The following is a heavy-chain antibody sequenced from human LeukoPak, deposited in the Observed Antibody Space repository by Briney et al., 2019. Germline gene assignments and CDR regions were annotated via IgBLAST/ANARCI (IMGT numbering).Heavy chain of an antibody. Sequence: GEPLKISCKGSGYDFTTYWIVWVRQMPEKGLEWMGIIYPGDSDTRYSQSFQGQVTISADKSINTAYLQWSSLKASDSAMYYCAWHRSAAGGDGRRLKYWGQGTLVTVSS. J-gene: IGHJ4*02. CDR1: GYDFTTYW. CDR3: AWHRSAAGGDGRRLKY. V-gene: IGHV5-51*01. CDR2: IYPGDSDT. D-gene: IGHD2-21*02.